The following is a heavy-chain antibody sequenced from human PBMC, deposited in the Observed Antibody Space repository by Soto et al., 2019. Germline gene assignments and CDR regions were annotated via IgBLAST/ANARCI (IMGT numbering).Heavy chain of an antibody. CDR3: SRDYDGFDY. D-gene: IGHD3-16*01. CDR2: ISHSGTV. J-gene: IGHJ4*02. V-gene: IGHV4-4*02. Sequence: SETLSLTCDVSSVSITSSNWWTWVRQPPGKGLEWIGKISHSGTVNYNATLQSRVTISVDRPRNQLFLKMMSVTAADTAMYYCSRDYDGFDYWGQGIMVTVSS. CDR1: SVSITSSNW.